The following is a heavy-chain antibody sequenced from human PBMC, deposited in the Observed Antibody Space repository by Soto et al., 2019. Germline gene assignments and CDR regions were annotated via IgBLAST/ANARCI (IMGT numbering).Heavy chain of an antibody. CDR1: GFTFSSYA. CDR3: AKAGYCSGGSCYAPLNFDS. D-gene: IGHD2-15*01. CDR2: ISGSGGST. V-gene: IGHV3-23*01. J-gene: IGHJ4*02. Sequence: PGGSLRLSCAASGFTFSSYAMSWVRQAPGKXLEWVSAISGSGGSTYYADSVKGRFTISRDNSKNTLYLQMNSLRAEDTAVYYCAKAGYCSGGSCYAPLNFDSWGQGPLVTVAS.